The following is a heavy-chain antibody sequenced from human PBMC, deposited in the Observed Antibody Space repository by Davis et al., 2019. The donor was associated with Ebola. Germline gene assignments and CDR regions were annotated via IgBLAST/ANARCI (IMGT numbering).Heavy chain of an antibody. CDR3: ARTSSGWYTLIDP. D-gene: IGHD6-19*01. CDR2: INHSGSI. V-gene: IGHV4-34*01. CDR1: GGSFSGYY. Sequence: MPSETLSLTFAVYGGSFSGYYWSWIRQPPGKGLEWIGEINHSGSIKYNPSLKSRVTISVDTSKNQFSLKLSSVTAADTAVYYCARTSSGWYTLIDPWGQGTLVTVSS. J-gene: IGHJ5*02.